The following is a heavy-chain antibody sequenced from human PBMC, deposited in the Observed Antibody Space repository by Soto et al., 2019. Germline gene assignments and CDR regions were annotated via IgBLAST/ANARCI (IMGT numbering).Heavy chain of an antibody. J-gene: IGHJ6*02. CDR3: ARSMPLGIVVVTAPPNYYYCGMDV. CDR2: IIPIFGTA. CDR1: GGTFSSYA. Sequence: SVKVSCKASGGTFSSYAISWVRQAPGQGLEWMGGIIPIFGTANYAQKFQGRVTITADKSTSTAYMELSSLRSEDTAVYYCARSMPLGIVVVTAPPNYYYCGMDVWGQGTTVTVSS. D-gene: IGHD2-21*02. V-gene: IGHV1-69*06.